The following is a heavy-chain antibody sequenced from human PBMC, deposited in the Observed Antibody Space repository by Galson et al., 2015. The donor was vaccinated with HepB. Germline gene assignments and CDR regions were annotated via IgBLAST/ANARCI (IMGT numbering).Heavy chain of an antibody. CDR2: IIPIFGTA. Sequence: SVKVSCKASGGTFSSYAISWVRQAPGQGLKWMGGIIPIFGTANYAQKFQGRVTITADESTSTAYMELSSLRSEDTAVYYCAAPGGQQLSSIYYYYYMDVWGKGTTVTVSS. D-gene: IGHD6-13*01. V-gene: IGHV1-69*13. CDR1: GGTFSSYA. CDR3: AAPGGQQLSSIYYYYYMDV. J-gene: IGHJ6*03.